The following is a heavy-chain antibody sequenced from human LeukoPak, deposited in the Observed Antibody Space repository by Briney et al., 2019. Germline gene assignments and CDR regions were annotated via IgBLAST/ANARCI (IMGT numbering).Heavy chain of an antibody. CDR3: ATGGYCSSTSCYTGNWFDP. CDR1: GYTLTELS. D-gene: IGHD2-2*02. Sequence: ASVKVSCKGSGYTLTELSMHWVRQAPGKGLEWMGGFDPEDGETIYAQKFQGRVTMTEDTSTDTAYMELSSLRSEDTAVYYCATGGYCSSTSCYTGNWFDPWGQGTPVTVSS. J-gene: IGHJ5*02. V-gene: IGHV1-24*01. CDR2: FDPEDGET.